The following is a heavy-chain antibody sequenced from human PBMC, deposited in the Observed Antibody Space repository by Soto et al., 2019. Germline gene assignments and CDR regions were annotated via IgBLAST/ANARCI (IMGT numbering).Heavy chain of an antibody. CDR1: GFTFSSYS. Sequence: KLGGSRRLSCAASGFTFSSYSMNWVRQAPGKGLEWVSSSSSSSSYIYYADSVKGRLTLSRDNAKHSPYPQMHSLRAEDTAVYYCARGCSWYSSCVDPWGQGTLVTVSS. V-gene: IGHV3-21*01. D-gene: IGHD6-13*01. CDR3: ARGCSWYSSCVDP. J-gene: IGHJ5*02. CDR2: SSSSSSYI.